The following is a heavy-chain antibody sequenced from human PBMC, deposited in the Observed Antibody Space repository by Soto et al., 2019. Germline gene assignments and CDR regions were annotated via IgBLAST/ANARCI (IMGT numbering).Heavy chain of an antibody. CDR1: GYTFTSYG. D-gene: IGHD3-16*02. CDR3: ARGGDDYVWGSYRPAYYFDY. J-gene: IGHJ4*02. Sequence: ASVKVSCRASGYTFTSYGISWVRQAPGQGLEWMGWISAYNGNTNYAQKLQGRVTMTTDTSTSTAYMELRSLRSDDAAVYYCARGGDDYVWGSYRPAYYFDYWGQGTLVTVSS. V-gene: IGHV1-18*01. CDR2: ISAYNGNT.